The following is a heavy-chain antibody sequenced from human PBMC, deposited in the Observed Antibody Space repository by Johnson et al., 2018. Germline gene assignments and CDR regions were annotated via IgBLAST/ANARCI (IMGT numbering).Heavy chain of an antibody. CDR3: AKGHDYIWGSYRYGGDAFDI. CDR2: ISYDGGNR. CDR1: GFTFNNYG. V-gene: IGHV3-30*18. Sequence: QVQLVESGGGVVQPGRSLTLSCAVSGFTFNNYGMHWVRQAPGKGLEWVTLISYDGGNRYYADSAKGRFTISRDNSKNTLFLQMKSLRTEDKAVYYCAKGHDYIWGSYRYGGDAFDIGGQGTMVTVSS. J-gene: IGHJ3*02. D-gene: IGHD3-16*02.